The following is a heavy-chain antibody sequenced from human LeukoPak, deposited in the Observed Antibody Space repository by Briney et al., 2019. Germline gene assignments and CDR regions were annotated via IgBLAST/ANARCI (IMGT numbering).Heavy chain of an antibody. Sequence: ASVKVSCKASGYTFTSYDINWVRQATGQGLEWMGWMNPNSGNTGYAQKFQGRVTITRNTSISTAYMELSSLRSEDTAVYYCARVSRNWNSRGLGYWGQGTLVTVSS. J-gene: IGHJ4*02. D-gene: IGHD1-1*01. CDR2: MNPNSGNT. V-gene: IGHV1-8*03. CDR1: GYTFTSYD. CDR3: ARVSRNWNSRGLGY.